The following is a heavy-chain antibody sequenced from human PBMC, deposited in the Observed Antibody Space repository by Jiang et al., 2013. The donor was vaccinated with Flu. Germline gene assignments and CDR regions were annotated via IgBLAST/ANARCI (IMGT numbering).Heavy chain of an antibody. CDR1: GYTFTGYY. J-gene: IGHJ4*02. V-gene: IGHV1-2*04. CDR2: INPNSGAT. Sequence: GAEVKKPGASVKVSCKASGYTFTGYYMHWVRQAPGQGLEWMGWINPNSGATNYAQKFQGWVTMTRDTSISTAYMELSRLTSDDTAVYYCARGAAAGTPWFDYWGQGTLVTVSS. D-gene: IGHD6-13*01. CDR3: ARGAAAGTPWFDY.